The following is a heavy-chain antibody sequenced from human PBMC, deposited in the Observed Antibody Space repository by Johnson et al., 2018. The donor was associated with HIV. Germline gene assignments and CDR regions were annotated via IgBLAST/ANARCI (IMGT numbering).Heavy chain of an antibody. D-gene: IGHD3-10*01. CDR2: IGWDGFTI. V-gene: IGHV3-9*01. J-gene: IGHJ3*01. Sequence: VESGGGLVQPGGSLRLSCAASGFTFDHYAMHWVRQGPGKGLEWVAGIGWDGFTIGYVDSVKGRFTISRDDATNSLYLQMHSLRTEDTALYYCAKDHNYGSYLLAFDVWGQGTMVTVSP. CDR3: AKDHNYGSYLLAFDV. CDR1: GFTFDHYA.